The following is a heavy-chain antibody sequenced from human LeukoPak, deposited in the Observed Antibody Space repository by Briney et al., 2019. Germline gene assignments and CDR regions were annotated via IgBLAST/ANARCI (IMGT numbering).Heavy chain of an antibody. CDR3: ARNLIPEQLVLNF. D-gene: IGHD6-13*01. J-gene: IGHJ4*02. Sequence: SETLSLTCTVSGGSISSYYWSWIRQPPGKGLEWIGYIYYTGSTNYSPSLKSRVTMSVDTSKNQFSLNLRSVTPEDTAVYYCARNLIPEQLVLNFWGQGTLVTVSS. CDR1: GGSISSYY. V-gene: IGHV4-59*01. CDR2: IYYTGST.